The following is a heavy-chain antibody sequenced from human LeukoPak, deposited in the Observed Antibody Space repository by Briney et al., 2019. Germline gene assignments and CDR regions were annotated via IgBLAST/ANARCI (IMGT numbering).Heavy chain of an antibody. J-gene: IGHJ4*02. Sequence: GGSLRLSCAASGFTFSSYWMSWVRQDPGKRLEWGANIKQDGSEKYYVDSVKGRFTISRDNAKNSLYLQMNSLRAEDTAVYYCARDRGWGPAALFDYWGQGTLVTVSS. CDR2: IKQDGSEK. CDR3: ARDRGWGPAALFDY. D-gene: IGHD2-2*01. CDR1: GFTFSSYW. V-gene: IGHV3-7*01.